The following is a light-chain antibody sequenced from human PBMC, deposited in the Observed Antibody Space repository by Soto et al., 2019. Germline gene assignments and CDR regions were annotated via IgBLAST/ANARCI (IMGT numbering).Light chain of an antibody. V-gene: IGKV1-39*01. CDR2: DVS. CDR1: QSIGRY. Sequence: DIQMTQSPSSLSASVGDRVTVTCRASQSIGRYLNWYQQKPGKAPRLLIYDVSSLQTGVPSRFSGDESGTDFPLTISGLQLEDFATYYCQQSFTAPRTFGQGTKLEIQ. J-gene: IGKJ2*01. CDR3: QQSFTAPRT.